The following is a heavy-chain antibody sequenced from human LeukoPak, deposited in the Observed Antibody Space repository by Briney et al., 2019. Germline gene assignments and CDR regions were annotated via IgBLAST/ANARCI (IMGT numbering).Heavy chain of an antibody. V-gene: IGHV4-31*03. Sequence: SETLSLTCTVSGGSISSGGYYWSWIRQHPGKGLEWIGYIYYSGSTYYNPSLKSRVTISVDTSKNQFSLKLSSVTAADTAVYYCARGPISSEGEADDIPGGSAFDIWGQGTMVTVSS. J-gene: IGHJ3*02. D-gene: IGHD3-9*01. CDR3: ARGPISSEGEADDIPGGSAFDI. CDR1: GGSISSGGYY. CDR2: IYYSGST.